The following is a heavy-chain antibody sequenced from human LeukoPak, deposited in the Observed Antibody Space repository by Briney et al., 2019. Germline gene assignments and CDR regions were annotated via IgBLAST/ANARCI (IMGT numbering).Heavy chain of an antibody. Sequence: SETLSLTCTVSGGSISSYYWSWIRQPPGKGLEWIAYIYNSENTKYNPSLKSRISMSLDTSKNQSSLRLTSVTAADTALYYCARAGPVRDGYNQGLFDYWGQGILVTVSS. D-gene: IGHD5-24*01. J-gene: IGHJ4*02. V-gene: IGHV4-59*01. CDR3: ARAGPVRDGYNQGLFDY. CDR2: IYNSENT. CDR1: GGSISSYY.